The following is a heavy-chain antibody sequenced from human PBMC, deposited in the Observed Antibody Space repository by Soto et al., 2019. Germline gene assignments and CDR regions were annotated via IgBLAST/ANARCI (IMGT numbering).Heavy chain of an antibody. V-gene: IGHV1-2*02. CDR1: GYTFTGYY. CDR3: ARDREGYYYDSSGSIGY. Sequence: ASVKVSCKASGYTFTGYYMHWVRQAPGQGLEWMGWINPNSGGTNYAQKFQGRVTMTRDTSISTAYMELSRLRSDDTAVYYCARDREGYYYDSSGSIGYWGRGTLVTVSS. CDR2: INPNSGGT. D-gene: IGHD3-22*01. J-gene: IGHJ4*02.